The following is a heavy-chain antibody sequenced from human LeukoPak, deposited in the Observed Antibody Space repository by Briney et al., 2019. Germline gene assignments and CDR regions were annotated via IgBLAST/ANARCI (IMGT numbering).Heavy chain of an antibody. Sequence: GASVKVSCKASGYTFTGYYMHWVRQAPGQGLEWMGWINPNSGGTNYAQKFQGRVTMTRDTSISTAYMELSRLRSDDTAVYYCAVADYYDSSGFPGWDASDIWGQGTMVTVSS. J-gene: IGHJ3*02. CDR1: GYTFTGYY. CDR3: AVADYYDSSGFPGWDASDI. CDR2: INPNSGGT. V-gene: IGHV1-2*02. D-gene: IGHD3-22*01.